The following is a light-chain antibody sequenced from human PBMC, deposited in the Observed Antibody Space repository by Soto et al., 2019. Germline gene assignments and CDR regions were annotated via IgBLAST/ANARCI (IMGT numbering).Light chain of an antibody. V-gene: IGLV4-60*03. CDR3: ETWDSNTRV. CDR2: LEGSGSY. CDR1: SGHSSYI. Sequence: QPVLTQSSSASASLGSSVKLTCTLSSGHSSYIIAWHQQQPGKAPRYLMKLEGSGSYNKGSGVPDRFSGSSSGADRYLTISNLHSEDEADYYCETWDSNTRVFGGGTMLTVL. J-gene: IGLJ2*01.